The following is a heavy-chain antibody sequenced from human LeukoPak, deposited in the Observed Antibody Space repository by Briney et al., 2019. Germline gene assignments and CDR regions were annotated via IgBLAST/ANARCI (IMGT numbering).Heavy chain of an antibody. Sequence: GGSLRLSCAASGFTVSSNYMSWVRQAPGKGLEWVSVIYSGGSTYYADSVKGRFTISRDNSKSTLYIQMNSLRAEDTAVYYCARGQIAVAANEGMAFDYWGQGTLVTVSS. V-gene: IGHV3-53*01. J-gene: IGHJ4*02. CDR2: IYSGGST. CDR1: GFTVSSNY. D-gene: IGHD6-19*01. CDR3: ARGQIAVAANEGMAFDY.